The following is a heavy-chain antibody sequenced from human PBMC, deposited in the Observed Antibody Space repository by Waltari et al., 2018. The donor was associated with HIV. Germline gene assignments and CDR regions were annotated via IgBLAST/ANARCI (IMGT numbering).Heavy chain of an antibody. D-gene: IGHD4-4*01. CDR1: GYTFTGCY. CDR3: AREGARMTTMIYYYYGMDV. CDR2: INPNSGGT. V-gene: IGHV1-2*06. J-gene: IGHJ6*02. Sequence: QVQLVQSGAEVKKPGASVKVSCKASGYTFTGCYMHWVRQAPGQGLEWMGRINPNSGGTNYAQQFQGRVTMTRETSISTAYMELSRLRSDDTAVYYCAREGARMTTMIYYYYGMDVWGQGTTVTVSS.